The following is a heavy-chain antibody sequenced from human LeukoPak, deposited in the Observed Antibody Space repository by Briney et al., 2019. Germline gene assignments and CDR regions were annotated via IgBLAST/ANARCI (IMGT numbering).Heavy chain of an antibody. D-gene: IGHD3-22*01. CDR1: GYSFTGYY. V-gene: IGHV1-2*02. CDR3: ARDVLGYDSSASD. Sequence: GASVKVSCKASGYSFTGYYIHWVRQAPGQGLEWMGWVNSNIGDTYYAQKFRGRLAITRDKSITTVHMELSSLRSNDTAVYYCARDVLGYDSSASDWGQGTLVTVSP. CDR2: VNSNIGDT. J-gene: IGHJ4*02.